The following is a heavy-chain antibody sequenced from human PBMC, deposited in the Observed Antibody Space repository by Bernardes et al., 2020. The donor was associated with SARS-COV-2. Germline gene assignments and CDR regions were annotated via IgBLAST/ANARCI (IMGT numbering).Heavy chain of an antibody. CDR3: ARQDIGAIFGVVITPAGMDV. Sequence: ETLSLTCTVSGGSISSYYWSWIRHTPGKGLEWIGYIYYSGSTNYNPSLKSRVTISVDTSKNQFSLKLSSVTAADTAVYYCARQDIGAIFGVVITPAGMDVWGQGTTVTVSS. CDR1: GGSISSYY. CDR2: IYYSGST. D-gene: IGHD3-3*01. J-gene: IGHJ6*02. V-gene: IGHV4-59*08.